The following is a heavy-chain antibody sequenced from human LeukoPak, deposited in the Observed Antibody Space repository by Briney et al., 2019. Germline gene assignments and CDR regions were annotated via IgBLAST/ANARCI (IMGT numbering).Heavy chain of an antibody. V-gene: IGHV3-21*01. D-gene: IGHD3-10*01. J-gene: IGHJ6*03. CDR1: GFTFSSYT. CDR2: ISSSSSYI. Sequence: GGSLRLSCEVSGFTFSSYTMNWVRQAPGKGLEWVSSISSSSSYIYYADSVKGRFTISRDNAKNSLYLQMNSLRAEDTAVYYCARDPEPTNYNYYYYYYMDVWGKGTTVTVSS. CDR3: ARDPEPTNYNYYYYYYMDV.